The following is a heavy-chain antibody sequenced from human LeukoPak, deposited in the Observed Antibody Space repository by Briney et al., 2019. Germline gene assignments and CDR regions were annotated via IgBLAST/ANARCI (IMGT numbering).Heavy chain of an antibody. CDR1: GYTFTSYY. D-gene: IGHD3-3*01. Sequence: ASVKVSCKASGYTFTSYYMHWVRQAPGQGLEWMGIISPSGVITSYAQKFQGRVTMTRDTSTSTVCMELSSLRSEDTAVYYCARDFTRSGFWSGYYAFDIWGQGTMVTVSS. J-gene: IGHJ3*02. CDR3: ARDFTRSGFWSGYYAFDI. V-gene: IGHV1-46*01. CDR2: ISPSGVIT.